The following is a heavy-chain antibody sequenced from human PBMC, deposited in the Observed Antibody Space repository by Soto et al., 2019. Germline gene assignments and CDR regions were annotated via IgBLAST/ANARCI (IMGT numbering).Heavy chain of an antibody. CDR3: ARRIAAAVRWFDP. CDR2: ISSSSIYI. J-gene: IGHJ5*02. Sequence: GGSLRLSCAASGFTFSSYSINWVRQAPWKGLEWVSSISSSSIYIYYADSVKGRFTISRDNAKNSLYLQMNSLRAEDTAVYYCARRIAAAVRWFDPWGQGTLVAVCS. V-gene: IGHV3-21*01. D-gene: IGHD6-13*01. CDR1: GFTFSSYS.